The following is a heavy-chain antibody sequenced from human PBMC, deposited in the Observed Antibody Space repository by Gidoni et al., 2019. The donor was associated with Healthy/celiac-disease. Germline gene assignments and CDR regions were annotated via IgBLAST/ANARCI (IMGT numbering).Heavy chain of an antibody. D-gene: IGHD2-2*02. J-gene: IGHJ3*02. CDR2: IKQDGSEK. CDR1: GFTVSSYW. CDR3: ARDGQGIVVVPAAIPDAFDI. Sequence: EVQLVESGGGLVQPGGSLRLSCAASGFTVSSYWMSWVRQAPGKGLEWVANIKQDGSEKYYVDSVKGRFTISRDNAKNSLYLQMNSLRAEDTAVYYCARDGQGIVVVPAAIPDAFDIWGQGTMVTVSS. V-gene: IGHV3-7*01.